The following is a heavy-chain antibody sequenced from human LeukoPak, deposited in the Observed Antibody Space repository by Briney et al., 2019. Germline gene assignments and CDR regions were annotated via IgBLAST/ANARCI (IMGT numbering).Heavy chain of an antibody. V-gene: IGHV3-30*18. J-gene: IGHJ4*02. Sequence: GGSLRLSCAASGFTFSSYGMHWVRQAPGKGLEWVAVISYDGSNKYYADSVKGRFTISRDNSKNTLYLQMNSLRAEDTAVYYCAKDLYDFWSGFYRSEGPWDYWGQGTLVIVSS. CDR3: AKDLYDFWSGFYRSEGPWDY. CDR1: GFTFSSYG. CDR2: ISYDGSNK. D-gene: IGHD3-3*01.